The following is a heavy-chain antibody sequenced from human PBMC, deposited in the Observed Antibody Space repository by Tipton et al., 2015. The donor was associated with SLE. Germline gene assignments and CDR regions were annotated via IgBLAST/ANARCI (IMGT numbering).Heavy chain of an antibody. V-gene: IGHV3-11*01. D-gene: IGHD4-17*01. CDR3: EGAATGTNYYMDV. CDR2: ISNTGHTI. J-gene: IGHJ6*03. CDR1: GFTFSDYY. Sequence: SLRLSCAASGFTFSDYYMTWIRQAPGKGLEWISYISNTGHTISYADSVKGRFTISRDNALNSLYLQMNSLRVEDTAVYYCEGAATGTNYYMDVWGKGTTVTVSS.